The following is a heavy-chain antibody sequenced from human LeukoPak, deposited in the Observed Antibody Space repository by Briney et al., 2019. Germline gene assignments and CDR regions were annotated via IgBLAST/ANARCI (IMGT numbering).Heavy chain of an antibody. CDR3: ASVYSSSWDRRANWFDP. CDR2: ISAYNGNT. D-gene: IGHD6-13*01. J-gene: IGHJ5*02. CDR1: GYTFTSYG. V-gene: IGHV1-18*01. Sequence: ASVKVSCKASGYTFTSYGISWVRQAPGQGLEWMGWISAYNGNTNYAQKLQGRVTMTTDTSTSTAYMELRSLRSDDTAVYYCASVYSSSWDRRANWFDPWGQGTLVTVSS.